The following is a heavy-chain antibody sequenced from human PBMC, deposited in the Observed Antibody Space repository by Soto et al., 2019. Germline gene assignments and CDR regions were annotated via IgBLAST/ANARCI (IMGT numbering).Heavy chain of an antibody. CDR2: IYSGGST. CDR1: GFTVSSKY. CDR3: ARGVLDDYSNYYYYGMDV. Sequence: LRLSCAASGFTVSSKYMSWVRQAPGKGLEWVSVIYSGGSTYYADSVKGRFTISRDNSKNTLYLQMNSLRAEDTAVYYCARGVLDDYSNYYYYGMDVWGQGTTVTVSS. V-gene: IGHV3-53*01. D-gene: IGHD4-4*01. J-gene: IGHJ6*02.